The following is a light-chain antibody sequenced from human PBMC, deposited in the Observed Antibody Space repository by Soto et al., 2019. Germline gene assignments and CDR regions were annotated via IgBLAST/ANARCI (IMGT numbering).Light chain of an antibody. Sequence: DIQMTQSPSTLSGSVEDRVTMTCLASQTISSWLAWYQQKPGKAPKLLIYKASTLKSGVPSRFSGSGSGTEFTLTISSLQPDDFATYYCQHYNSYSEAFGQGTNVDFK. CDR1: QTISSW. CDR2: KAS. J-gene: IGKJ1*01. CDR3: QHYNSYSEA. V-gene: IGKV1-5*03.